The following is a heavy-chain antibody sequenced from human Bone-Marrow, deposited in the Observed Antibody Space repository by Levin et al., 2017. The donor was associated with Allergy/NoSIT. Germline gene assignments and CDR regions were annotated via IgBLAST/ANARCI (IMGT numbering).Heavy chain of an antibody. CDR3: ARGDYGDYLEYFQH. Sequence: GGSLRLSCAASGFTFSSYAMHWVRQAPGKGLEWVAVISYDGSNKYYADSVKGRFTISRDNSKNTLYLQMNSLRAEDTAVYYCARGDYGDYLEYFQHWGQGTLVTVSS. CDR2: ISYDGSNK. J-gene: IGHJ1*01. V-gene: IGHV3-30-3*01. D-gene: IGHD4-17*01. CDR1: GFTFSSYA.